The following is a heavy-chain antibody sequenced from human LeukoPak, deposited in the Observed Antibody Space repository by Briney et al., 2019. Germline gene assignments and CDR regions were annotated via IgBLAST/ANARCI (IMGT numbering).Heavy chain of an antibody. CDR2: IRGDAGST. J-gene: IGHJ4*02. V-gene: IGHV3-20*04. Sequence: GGSLRLSCAASGFTFDAFGMTWVRHAPGKGLEWVSAIRGDAGSTGYADSVKGRFTISRDNAQNSLYLQMNSLRVEDTALYYCARVWAWGSGNYFDNWGQGTLVTVSS. CDR1: GFTFDAFG. D-gene: IGHD7-27*01. CDR3: ARVWAWGSGNYFDN.